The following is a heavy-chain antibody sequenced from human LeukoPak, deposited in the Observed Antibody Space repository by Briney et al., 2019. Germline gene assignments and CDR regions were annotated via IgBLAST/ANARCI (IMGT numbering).Heavy chain of an antibody. Sequence: KASETLSLTCTVSGYSISSGYYWGWIRQPPGKGLEWIGNIYFNGNIAYNPSLQSRVTISVDTSKNQFSLRLNSVTSADTAMYYCARVELIVALPTSFDPWGQGTLVTVSS. D-gene: IGHD5-12*01. CDR1: GYSISSGYY. V-gene: IGHV4-38-2*02. CDR2: IYFNGNI. J-gene: IGHJ5*02. CDR3: ARVELIVALPTSFDP.